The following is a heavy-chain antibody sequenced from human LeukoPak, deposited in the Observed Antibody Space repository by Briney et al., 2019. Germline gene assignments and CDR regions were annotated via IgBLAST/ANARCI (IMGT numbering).Heavy chain of an antibody. CDR2: TYYRSKWYN. V-gene: IGHV6-1*01. CDR1: GDSVSSNSAA. Sequence: HSQTLSLTCAISGDSVSSNSAAWNWIRQSPSRGLEWLGRTYYRSKWYNDYAVSVKSRITINPDTSKNQFSLQLNSVTPEDTAVYFCASPNGTVGAYSAFDIWGQGTMVTVSS. D-gene: IGHD1-26*01. CDR3: ASPNGTVGAYSAFDI. J-gene: IGHJ3*02.